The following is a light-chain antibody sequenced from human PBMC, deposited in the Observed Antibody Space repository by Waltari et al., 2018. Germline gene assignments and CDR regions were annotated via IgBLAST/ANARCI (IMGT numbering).Light chain of an antibody. V-gene: IGKV4-1*01. Sequence: DIVMTQSPDSLAVSLGERATINCKSSQSVLYSSNNKNYLAWYQQKPGQPPKLLIYWASTRESGVPYRFSVSGSGTDFTLTISILQAEDVAVYYCQQYYSTPLTFGQGTNVEIK. CDR3: QQYYSTPLT. CDR1: QSVLYSSNNKNY. CDR2: WAS. J-gene: IGKJ1*01.